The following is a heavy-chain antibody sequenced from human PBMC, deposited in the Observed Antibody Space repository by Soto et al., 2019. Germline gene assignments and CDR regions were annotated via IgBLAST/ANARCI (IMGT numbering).Heavy chain of an antibody. V-gene: IGHV1-18*01. CDR3: ARDAGSESYLAY. D-gene: IGHD1-26*01. CDR2: ISPFNGHT. J-gene: IGHJ4*02. CDR1: GYTFTNYV. Sequence: HVQLVQSGGEVKKPGASVKVSCKPSGYTFTNYVISWVRQAPGQGLEYMGWISPFNGHTKYAQKFQGRVTRTTETATSTAYMELRSLINDDTAVYYCARDAGSESYLAYWGQGTLVSVSS.